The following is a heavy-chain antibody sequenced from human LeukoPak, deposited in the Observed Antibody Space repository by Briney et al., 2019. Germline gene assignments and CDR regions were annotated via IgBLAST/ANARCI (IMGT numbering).Heavy chain of an antibody. CDR3: ARSRSGYFRYFDY. D-gene: IGHD3-22*01. CDR2: ISSSASTI. V-gene: IGHV3-48*03. CDR1: GFTFNSFE. J-gene: IGHJ4*02. Sequence: GGCLRLSCAASGFTFNSFEITWVRQAPGKELEWVSYISSSASTIYYADSVKGRFTISRDNAKNSLYLQMNSLRAEGTAVYYCARSRSGYFRYFDYWGQGALVTVSS.